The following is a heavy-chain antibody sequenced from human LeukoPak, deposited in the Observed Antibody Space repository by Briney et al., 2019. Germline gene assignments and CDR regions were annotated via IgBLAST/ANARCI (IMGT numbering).Heavy chain of an antibody. J-gene: IGHJ4*02. D-gene: IGHD1-26*01. CDR3: AKRPYSGSYYFIW. CDR1: GFTFSNSA. CDR2: ISGSGGST. Sequence: GGSLRLSCAASGFTFSNSAMSWVRQAPGKGLEWVSAISGSGGSTYYADSVKGRFTISRDNSKNTLYLQMNSLRAEDTAVYYCAKRPYSGSYYFIWWGQGTLVTVSS. V-gene: IGHV3-23*01.